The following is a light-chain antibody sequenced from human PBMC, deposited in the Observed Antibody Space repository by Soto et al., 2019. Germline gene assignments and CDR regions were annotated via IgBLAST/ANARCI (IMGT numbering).Light chain of an antibody. J-gene: IGLJ1*01. CDR1: SSDVGGYNY. Sequence: QSVLTQPASVSGSPGQSITISCTGTSSDVGGYNYVSWYQQHPGKAPKLMIYDVTKRPSGVPDRFSGSKSGNTASLTVSGLQAEDEADYYCNSYAGSNNFYVFGTGTKVTVL. CDR2: DVT. CDR3: NSYAGSNNFYV. V-gene: IGLV2-8*01.